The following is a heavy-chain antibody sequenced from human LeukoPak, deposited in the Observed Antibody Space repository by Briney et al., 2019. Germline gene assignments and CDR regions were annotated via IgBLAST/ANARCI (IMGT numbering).Heavy chain of an antibody. CDR3: ARRYSSGWSFEY. Sequence: GESLNISWEGSGYSFPNYWITWVRQMPGKGLEWVGVIYIGDSHTRYSPSCQGQVTISADKSTNTAYLQWARLKASDTAIYYCARRYSSGWSFEYWGQGTLVTVSS. V-gene: IGHV5-51*01. J-gene: IGHJ4*02. CDR1: GYSFPNYW. D-gene: IGHD6-19*01. CDR2: IYIGDSHT.